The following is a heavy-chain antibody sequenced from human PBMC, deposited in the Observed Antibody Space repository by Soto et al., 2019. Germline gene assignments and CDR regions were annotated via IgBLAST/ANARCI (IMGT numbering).Heavy chain of an antibody. V-gene: IGHV3-30*04. J-gene: IGHJ4*02. Sequence: QVQLVESGGGVVQPGRSLRLSCAASGFTFSSFAIHWVRQAPGKGLEWMAVISYDGSNKYYAESVEGRFTISRDHAKNAVFLQKNSLRPEYTAVYYCARAYPQVGSNYCDYWGQGTLVTVSS. CDR1: GFTFSSFA. CDR2: ISYDGSNK. CDR3: ARAYPQVGSNYCDY. D-gene: IGHD1-26*01.